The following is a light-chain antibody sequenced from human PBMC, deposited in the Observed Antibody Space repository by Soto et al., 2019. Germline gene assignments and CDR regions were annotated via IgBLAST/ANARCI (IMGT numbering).Light chain of an antibody. V-gene: IGKV1-5*03. CDR2: KAS. CDR3: QQYNSFSQWT. Sequence: DIQMTQSPSTVSASVGDRVTITCRASQSISTWLARYQQKPGKAPNLLIYKASSLESGVPSRFSGSGSGTEFTLTISSLQPDDFATYYCQQYNSFSQWTFGQGTK. J-gene: IGKJ1*01. CDR1: QSISTW.